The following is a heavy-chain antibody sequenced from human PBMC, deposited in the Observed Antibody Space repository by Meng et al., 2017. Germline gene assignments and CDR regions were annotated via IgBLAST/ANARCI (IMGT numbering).Heavy chain of an antibody. J-gene: IGHJ4*02. CDR2: TYYRSKWYN. D-gene: IGHD2-8*02. V-gene: IGHV6-1*01. CDR1: GDSVSSTRAA. CDR3: ARGVVYAISYFDY. Sequence: QGKPHQPRPGLVKPPQTLPLTCAIAGDSVSSTRAAWNWIRQSPSRGLEWLGRTYYRSKWYNDYAVSVKSRITINPDTSKNQFSLQLNSVTPEDTAVYYCARGVVYAISYFDYWGQGTLVTVSS.